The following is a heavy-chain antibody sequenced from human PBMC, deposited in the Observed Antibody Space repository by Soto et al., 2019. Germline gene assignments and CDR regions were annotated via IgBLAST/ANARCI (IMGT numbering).Heavy chain of an antibody. CDR2: MSYDGSNK. V-gene: IGHV3-30*18. J-gene: IGHJ4*02. CDR1: GFTFSSYG. CDR3: AKEYSGYDYVDY. D-gene: IGHD5-12*01. Sequence: QVQLVESGGGVVQPGRSLRLSCAASGFTFSSYGMHWVRQAPGKGLEWVALMSYDGSNKYYVDSVKGRFTISRDNSKNTLYLQMNSLRAEDTAVYYCAKEYSGYDYVDYWGQGTLVTVSS.